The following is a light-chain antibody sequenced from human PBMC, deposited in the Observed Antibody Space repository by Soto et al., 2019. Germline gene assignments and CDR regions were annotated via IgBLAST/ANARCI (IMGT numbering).Light chain of an antibody. CDR2: KAS. V-gene: IGKV1-5*03. J-gene: IGKJ5*01. Sequence: IQMTQSPSTLSASVGDRVTITCPASQSISSWLAWYQQKPGKAPKLLIYKASSLESGVPSRFSGSGSGTEFTLTISSLQPDDFATYYCQQYNSYSYTFGQGTRLEIK. CDR3: QQYNSYSYT. CDR1: QSISSW.